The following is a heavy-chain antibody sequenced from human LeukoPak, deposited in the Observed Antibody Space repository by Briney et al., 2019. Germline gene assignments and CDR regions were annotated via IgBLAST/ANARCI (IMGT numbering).Heavy chain of an antibody. D-gene: IGHD3-9*01. J-gene: IGHJ5*02. Sequence: PSETLSLTCAVYGGSFSGYYWSWIRQPPGKGLEWIGEINHSGSTNYNPSLKSRVTISVDTSKNQFSLKLSSVTAADTAVYYCARGRGYFDSFDPWGQGTLVTVPS. CDR2: INHSGST. CDR1: GGSFSGYY. V-gene: IGHV4-34*01. CDR3: ARGRGYFDSFDP.